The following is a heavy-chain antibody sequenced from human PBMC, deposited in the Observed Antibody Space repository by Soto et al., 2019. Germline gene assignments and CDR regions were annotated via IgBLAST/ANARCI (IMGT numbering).Heavy chain of an antibody. CDR3: ARDQGTYYYGSGITFGY. CDR2: IKQDGSEK. J-gene: IGHJ4*02. CDR1: GFTFSSYW. D-gene: IGHD3-10*01. V-gene: IGHV3-7*01. Sequence: GGSLRLSCAASGFTFSSYWMSWVRQAPGKGLEWVANIKQDGSEKYYVDSVKGRFTISRDNAKNSLYLQMNSLRAEDTAVYYCARDQGTYYYGSGITFGYWGQGTLVTVSS.